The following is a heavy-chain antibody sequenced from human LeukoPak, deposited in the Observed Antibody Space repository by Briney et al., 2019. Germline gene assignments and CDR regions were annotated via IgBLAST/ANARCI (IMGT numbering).Heavy chain of an antibody. Sequence: GASVKLSFKASGYTFTRYYMHWVRQAPGQGLEWMGMINPSGGDTTYAQKLQGRVTMTRDTSTSTVYMELSSLRSEDTAVYYCARENGGEDYWGQGTLVTVSS. V-gene: IGHV1-46*01. D-gene: IGHD2-21*01. CDR1: GYTFTRYY. CDR2: INPSGGDT. CDR3: ARENGGEDY. J-gene: IGHJ4*02.